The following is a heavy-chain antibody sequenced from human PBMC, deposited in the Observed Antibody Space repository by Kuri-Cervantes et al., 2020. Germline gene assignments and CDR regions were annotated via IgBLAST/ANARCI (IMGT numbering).Heavy chain of an antibody. J-gene: IGHJ3*02. D-gene: IGHD5-12*01. CDR3: ARPGYSGYDFAFDI. CDR1: GFTFNYYW. Sequence: GGSLRLSCAASGFTFNYYWMTWVRQAPGKGLEWVGIIYPGDSDTRYSPSFQGQVTISADKSISTAYLQWSSLKASDTAMYYCARPGYSGYDFAFDIWGQGTMVTVSS. V-gene: IGHV5-51*01. CDR2: IYPGDSDT.